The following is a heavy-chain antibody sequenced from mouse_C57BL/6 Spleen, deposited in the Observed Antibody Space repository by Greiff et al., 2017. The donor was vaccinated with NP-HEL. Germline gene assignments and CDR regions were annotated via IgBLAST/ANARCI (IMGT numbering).Heavy chain of an antibody. V-gene: IGHV14-4*01. Sequence: EVQLQESGAELVRPGASVKLSCTASSFNIKDDYMHWVKQRPEQGLEWIGWIDPENGDTEYASKFQGKATITADTSSNTAYLQLSSLTSEDTAVYYCTTLLYYYGSSQYYFDYWGQGTTLTVSS. CDR2: IDPENGDT. D-gene: IGHD1-1*01. CDR1: SFNIKDDY. J-gene: IGHJ2*01. CDR3: TTLLYYYGSSQYYFDY.